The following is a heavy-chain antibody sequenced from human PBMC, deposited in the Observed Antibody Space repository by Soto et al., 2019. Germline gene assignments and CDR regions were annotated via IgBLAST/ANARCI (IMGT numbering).Heavy chain of an antibody. J-gene: IGHJ4*02. CDR1: GFTFNTFA. CDR2: ISSNGGNT. Sequence: VQLVESGGTLVQPGGSLRLSCSASGFTFNTFAMHWVRQTPGKGLEFVSAISSNGGNTYYADSVKGRFAISRDNSNNTLYLQMYSLRPEDTALYYCVKEGYMRSDWYGQFDCWGQRTLVTVSS. D-gene: IGHD6-19*01. CDR3: VKEGYMRSDWYGQFDC. V-gene: IGHV3-64D*06.